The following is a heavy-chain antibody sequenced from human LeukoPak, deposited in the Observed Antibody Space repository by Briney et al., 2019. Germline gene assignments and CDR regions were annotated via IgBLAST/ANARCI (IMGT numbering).Heavy chain of an antibody. CDR1: GYSFTSYD. J-gene: IGHJ4*02. D-gene: IGHD6-13*01. Sequence: ASVKVSCKASGYSFTSYDINWVRQATGQGLEWMGWMNPNSENTGYAEKFQGRVSMTRTTSINTDYMELYGLRSEDTAVYYCARGRGSSNWYYFDYWGQGTLVTVSS. CDR3: ARGRGSSNWYYFDY. CDR2: MNPNSENT. V-gene: IGHV1-8*01.